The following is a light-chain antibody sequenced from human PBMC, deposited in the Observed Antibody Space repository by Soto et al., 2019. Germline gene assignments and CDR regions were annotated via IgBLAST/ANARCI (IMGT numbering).Light chain of an antibody. CDR3: RSYTSSRTVV. Sequence: QSALTQPASVSGSPGQSITISCTGTSSDVGGYNYVSWYQQHPGKAPKLMIYDVSNRPSGVSNRFSGSKSGNTASLTISGLQAEDEADYYCRSYTSSRTVVFCGGTKLTVL. J-gene: IGLJ2*01. V-gene: IGLV2-14*01. CDR1: SSDVGGYNY. CDR2: DVS.